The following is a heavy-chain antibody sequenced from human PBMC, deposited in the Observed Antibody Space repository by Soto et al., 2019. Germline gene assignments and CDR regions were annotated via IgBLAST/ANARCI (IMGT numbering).Heavy chain of an antibody. J-gene: IGHJ4*02. CDR1: GYTFTSYD. CDR3: ARGGRYCSSTSCYEVSFDY. CDR2: MNPNSGNT. Sequence: ASVKVSCKASGYTFTSYDINWVRQATGQGLEWMGWMNPNSGNTGYAQKFQGRVTMTRNTCISTAYMELSSLRSEDTAVYYCARGGRYCSSTSCYEVSFDYWGQGTLVTVSS. D-gene: IGHD2-2*01. V-gene: IGHV1-8*01.